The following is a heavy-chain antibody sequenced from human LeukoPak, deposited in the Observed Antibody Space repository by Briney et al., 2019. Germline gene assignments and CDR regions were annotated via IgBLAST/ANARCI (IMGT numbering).Heavy chain of an antibody. CDR1: GGSISSSSYY. J-gene: IGHJ5*02. Sequence: PSETLSLTCTVSGGSISSSSYYWGWIRQPPGKGLEWIGYIYYSGSTNYNPSLKSRVTISVDTSKNQFSLKLSSVTAADTAVYYCARVPTRYSSSSYSGWFDPWGQGTLVTVSS. D-gene: IGHD6-6*01. V-gene: IGHV4-61*05. CDR3: ARVPTRYSSSSYSGWFDP. CDR2: IYYSGST.